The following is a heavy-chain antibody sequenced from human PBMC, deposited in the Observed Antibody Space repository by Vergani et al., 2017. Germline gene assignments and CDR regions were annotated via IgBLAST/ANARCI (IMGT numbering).Heavy chain of an antibody. D-gene: IGHD1-26*01. J-gene: IGHJ4*02. V-gene: IGHV3-23*01. CDR2: ISGSGGST. CDR3: AKARELLAVDYFDY. CDR1: GGSLSGYY. Sequence: VQLQQWGAGLLKPSETLSLTCAVYGGSLSGYYWSWIRQPPGKGLEWVSAISGSGGSTSYADSVKGRFTISRDNSTNTLYLQMNSLRAEDTAVYYCAKARELLAVDYFDYWGQGTLVTVSS.